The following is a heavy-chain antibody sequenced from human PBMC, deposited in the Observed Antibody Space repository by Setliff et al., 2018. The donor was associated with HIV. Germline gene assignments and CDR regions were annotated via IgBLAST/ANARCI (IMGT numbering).Heavy chain of an antibody. J-gene: IGHJ3*02. V-gene: IGHV3-66*01. CDR2: IYSGGST. CDR3: ASGGYGGYDEGAFDI. CDR1: GFTVSSNY. D-gene: IGHD5-12*01. Sequence: PGGSLRLSCAASGFTVSSNYMSWVRQAPGKGLEWVSAIYSGGSTYYADSVKGRFTITRDNSKNTLYLQMNSLRAEDTAVYYCASGGYGGYDEGAFDIWGQGTMVTVSS.